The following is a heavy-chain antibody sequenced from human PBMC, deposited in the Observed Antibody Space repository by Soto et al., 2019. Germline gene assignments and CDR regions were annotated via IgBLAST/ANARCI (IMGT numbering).Heavy chain of an antibody. J-gene: IGHJ6*02. V-gene: IGHV3-30*18. Sequence: LRLSCPASGFTFRSFGMHWFRQAPGKGLEWVALISYDGSDEYYADSVKGRFTVSRDNSKNTLYLQMNSLQVEDTAIYYCAKHLECTPSDGVDVWGQGTTVTVSS. D-gene: IGHD2-2*01. CDR1: GFTFRSFG. CDR3: AKHLECTPSDGVDV. CDR2: ISYDGSDE.